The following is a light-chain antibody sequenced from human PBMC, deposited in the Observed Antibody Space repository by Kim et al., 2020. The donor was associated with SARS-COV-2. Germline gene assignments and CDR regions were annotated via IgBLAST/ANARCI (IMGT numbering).Light chain of an antibody. CDR2: DAS. V-gene: IGKV3-11*01. CDR3: QQRSNWLT. CDR1: QSVSSF. J-gene: IGKJ4*01. Sequence: EIVLTQSPATLSLSPGERATLSCRARQSVSSFLAWYQQKPGQAPRLLIHDASNRATGIPARFSGSGSGTDFTLTISSLEPEDFAVYYCQQRSNWLTFGGGTKVDIK.